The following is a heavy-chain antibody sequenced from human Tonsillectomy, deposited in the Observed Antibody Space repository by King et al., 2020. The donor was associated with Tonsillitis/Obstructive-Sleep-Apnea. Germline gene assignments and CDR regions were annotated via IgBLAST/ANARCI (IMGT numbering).Heavy chain of an antibody. CDR3: ARDCVGVAGSLM. D-gene: IGHD6-13*01. CDR1: GFSFSSYG. Sequence: VQLVESGGGVVQPGRSLRLSCAASGFSFSSYGMHWVRQAPGKGLEWVAVIWYDGTSKYYADSVKGRFTISRDNSKNTLYLQMNSLRAEDTAVYYCARDCVGVAGSLMWGQGTLVTVSS. CDR2: IWYDGTSK. V-gene: IGHV3-33*01. J-gene: IGHJ4*02.